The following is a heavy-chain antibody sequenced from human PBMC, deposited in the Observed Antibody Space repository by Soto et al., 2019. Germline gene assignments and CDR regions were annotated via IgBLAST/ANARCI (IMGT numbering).Heavy chain of an antibody. J-gene: IGHJ4*02. CDR3: GRDRGAGGENY. V-gene: IGHV1-69*08. CDR2: IIPILGIA. Sequence: QVQLVQSGAEVKKPGSSVKVSCKASGGTFSSYTISWVRQAPGQGLEWMGRIIPILGIANYAQKFQGRVTMPAGKSPSTAYMELSSLRSEDTAVFSCGRDRGAGGENYWGQGTLVTVSS. CDR1: GGTFSSYT. D-gene: IGHD3-10*01.